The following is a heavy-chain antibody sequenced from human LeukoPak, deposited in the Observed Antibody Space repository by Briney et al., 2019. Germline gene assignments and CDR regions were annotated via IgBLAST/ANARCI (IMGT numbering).Heavy chain of an antibody. J-gene: IGHJ4*02. CDR3: AREYCSGGNCYEIDY. CDR1: GYTFTSYD. Sequence: ASVKVSCKASGYTFTSYDISWVRQAPGQGLEWMGWISAHNGNTNYAQKLQGRVTMTTDTSTSTAYMELRSLRSDDTAVYYCAREYCSGGNCYEIDYWGQGTLVTVSS. D-gene: IGHD2-15*01. CDR2: ISAHNGNT. V-gene: IGHV1-18*01.